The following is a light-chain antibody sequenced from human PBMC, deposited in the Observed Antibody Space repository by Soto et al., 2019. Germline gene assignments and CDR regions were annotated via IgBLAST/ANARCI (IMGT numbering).Light chain of an antibody. V-gene: IGKV3-20*01. CDR1: QSISSSY. J-gene: IGKJ2*01. CDR3: QQYGSSTDT. Sequence: EIVLTQSPGTLSLSPGERATLSCRASQSISSSYLAWYQQKPGQAPRLLIYGTSSRATGIPDRFGGSGSGTDCTLTISRLEPEDFAVYFGQQYGSSTDTDGQGTKRE. CDR2: GTS.